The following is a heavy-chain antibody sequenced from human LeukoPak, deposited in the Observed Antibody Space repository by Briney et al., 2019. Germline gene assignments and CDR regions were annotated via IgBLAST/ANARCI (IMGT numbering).Heavy chain of an antibody. Sequence: RGSLRLSCAASLFTFSTYAMSWVRQAPGMGREWVSHISDNGASTFYADSVKGRFTISRDNSKNTLYLQKNSLRAGDTAVYYCARDDVYILGNGIDVFDIWGQGTVVTVSS. CDR2: ISDNGAST. V-gene: IGHV3-23*01. CDR1: LFTFSTYA. CDR3: ARDDVYILGNGIDVFDI. D-gene: IGHD1-26*01. J-gene: IGHJ3*02.